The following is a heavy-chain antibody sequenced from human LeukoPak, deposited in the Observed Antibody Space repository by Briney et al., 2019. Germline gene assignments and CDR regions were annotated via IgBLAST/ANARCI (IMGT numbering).Heavy chain of an antibody. CDR3: AKRGPIYSSTPGNYFDY. CDR2: ISGSDDGT. V-gene: IGHV3-23*01. J-gene: IGHJ4*02. CDR1: GFIFSDFY. Sequence: GGSLRLSCAGSGFIFSDFYMSWIRQAPGKGLEWVSTISGSDDGTYYADSVRGRFTISRDNSKNTLYLQMKALRDEDTATYYCAKRGPIYSSTPGNYFDYWGQGTLVTVSS. D-gene: IGHD3-10*01.